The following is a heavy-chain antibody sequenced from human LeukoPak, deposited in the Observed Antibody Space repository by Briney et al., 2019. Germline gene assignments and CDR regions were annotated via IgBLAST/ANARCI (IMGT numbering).Heavy chain of an antibody. CDR3: AELGITMIGGV. CDR1: GFTFSSYE. Sequence: GGSLRLSCAASGFTFSSYEMNWVRRAPGRGLEWVSYISSSGSTIYYADSVKGRFTISSDNAKNSLYRQMNSLRAEDTAVYYWAELGITMIGGVWGKGTTVTISS. D-gene: IGHD3-10*02. CDR2: ISSSGSTI. J-gene: IGHJ6*04. V-gene: IGHV3-48*03.